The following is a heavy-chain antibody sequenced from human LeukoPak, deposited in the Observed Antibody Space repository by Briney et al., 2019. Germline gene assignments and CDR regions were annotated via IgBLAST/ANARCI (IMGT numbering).Heavy chain of an antibody. V-gene: IGHV1-2*02. D-gene: IGHD1-26*01. Sequence: ASVKVSCKASGYIFTGYYMHWVRQAPGQGLEWMGWISPHSGGTNYAQKFQGRVTITADESTSTAYMELSSLRSEDTAVYYCASVGATRIGGYYYYYMDVWGKGTTVTISS. J-gene: IGHJ6*03. CDR2: ISPHSGGT. CDR3: ASVGATRIGGYYYYYMDV. CDR1: GYIFTGYY.